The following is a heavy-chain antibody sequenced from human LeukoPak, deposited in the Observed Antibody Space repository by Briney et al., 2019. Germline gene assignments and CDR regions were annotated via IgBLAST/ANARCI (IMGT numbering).Heavy chain of an antibody. V-gene: IGHV4-38-2*02. CDR3: ARVAGVEVAPATSY. D-gene: IGHD2-15*01. Sequence: SETLSLTRTVSGYSISNGFYWAWIRPPPRKGLEWIGSVYHTGSTYSNPSLQSRVTISVDTSKNQFSLSMASVTAADTGVYYCARVAGVEVAPATSYWGQGTVVPVSS. CDR2: VYHTGST. CDR1: GYSISNGFY. J-gene: IGHJ4*02.